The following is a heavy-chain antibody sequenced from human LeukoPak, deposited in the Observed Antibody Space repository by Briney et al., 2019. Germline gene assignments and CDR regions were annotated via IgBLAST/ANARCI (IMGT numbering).Heavy chain of an antibody. V-gene: IGHV3-53*01. CDR1: GFTVSSNY. CDR3: ARDRSGGKTAVAHYYYGMDV. J-gene: IGHJ6*02. Sequence: TGGSLRLSCAASGFTVSSNYMSWVRQAPGKGLEWVSVIYGGGSTYYADSVKGRFTISRDNSKNTLYLQMNSLRAEDTAVYYCARDRSGGKTAVAHYYYGMDVWGQGTTVTVSS. CDR2: IYGGGST. D-gene: IGHD6-19*01.